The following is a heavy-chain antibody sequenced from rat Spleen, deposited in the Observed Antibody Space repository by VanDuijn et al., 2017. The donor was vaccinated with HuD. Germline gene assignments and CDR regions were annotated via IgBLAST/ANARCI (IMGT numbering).Heavy chain of an antibody. CDR2: IWNDGDT. CDR3: ARDFSYGY. D-gene: IGHD1-3*01. Sequence: QVQLKESGPGLVQPSQTLSLTCSVSGFSLTTFHVHWVRQPPGKGLEWMGVIWNDGDTSYNSAFKSRLRISRDTSKRQVFLEVSSLQTEDTATYYCARDFSYGYWGQGVRVTVSS. J-gene: IGHJ2*01. V-gene: IGHV2-32*01. CDR1: GFSLTTFH.